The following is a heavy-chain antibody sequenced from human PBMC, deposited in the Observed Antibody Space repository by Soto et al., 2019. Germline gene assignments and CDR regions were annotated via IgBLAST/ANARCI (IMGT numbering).Heavy chain of an antibody. D-gene: IGHD3-10*01. J-gene: IGHJ4*02. CDR1: GFTFSNYA. V-gene: IGHV3-23*01. CDR2: ISGSGGST. CDR3: AKSGFFGDDY. Sequence: EVPLLESGGGLVQPGGSLRLSCAASGFTFSNYAMSWVRQAPGKGLDWVSTISGSGGSTYYADSVKGRFTISRDNSKNTLYVQMNSLRAEDTAVYYCAKSGFFGDDYWGQGTLVVVSS.